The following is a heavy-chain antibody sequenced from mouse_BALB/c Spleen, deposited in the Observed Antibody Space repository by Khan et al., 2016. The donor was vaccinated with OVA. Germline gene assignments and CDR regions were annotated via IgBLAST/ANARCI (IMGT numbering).Heavy chain of an antibody. J-gene: IGHJ4*01. CDR1: GFTFSNYG. Sequence: EVELVESGGDLVKPGGSLKLSCAAAGFTFSNYGMSWVRQTPDKRLEWVAIISTSGSYTYYPDSVKGRFTISRDNATNTLYLQMSSLKSEDTAIYYCASSLYGSSYDYYAMDYWGQGTSVTVSS. CDR2: ISTSGSYT. D-gene: IGHD1-1*01. CDR3: ASSLYGSSYDYYAMDY. V-gene: IGHV5-6*01.